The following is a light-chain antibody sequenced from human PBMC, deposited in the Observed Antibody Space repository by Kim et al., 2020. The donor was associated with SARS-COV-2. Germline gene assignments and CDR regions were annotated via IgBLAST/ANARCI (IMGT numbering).Light chain of an antibody. V-gene: IGKV3-15*01. CDR1: QSVSSN. CDR3: QQYNNWPYT. J-gene: IGKJ2*01. CDR2: GAS. Sequence: SVSPGERATPACRASQSVSSNLAWYQQKPGQAPRLLIYGASTRATGIPARFSGSGSGTEFTLTISSLQSEDFEVYYCQQYNNWPYTFGQGTKLEI.